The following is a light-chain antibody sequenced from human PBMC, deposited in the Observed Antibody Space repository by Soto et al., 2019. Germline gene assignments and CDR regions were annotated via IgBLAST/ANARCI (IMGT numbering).Light chain of an antibody. V-gene: IGKV1-12*01. Sequence: DIQLTQSPSSVSASVGDRVTITCRASQGISSWLAWYQQKPGKAPKLRIYAASSLQSGVPSWFSGSGSGTDFTLNISSLQPEDFAAYDGQQANSFPRNFGQGPKVEIK. CDR1: QGISSW. J-gene: IGKJ1*01. CDR3: QQANSFPRN. CDR2: AAS.